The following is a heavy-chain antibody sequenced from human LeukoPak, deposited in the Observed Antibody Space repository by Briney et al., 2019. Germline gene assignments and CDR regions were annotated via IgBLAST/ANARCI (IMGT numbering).Heavy chain of an antibody. CDR2: INAGNGNT. D-gene: IGHD6-13*01. V-gene: IGHV1-3*01. CDR3: ARWEIAAADGDDD. Sequence: GASVKVSCKASGYTFTSYAMHWVRQAPGQRLEWMGWINAGNGNTKYSQKFQGRVTITRDTSASTAYMELSSLRSDDTAVYYCARWEIAAADGDDDWGQGTLVTVSS. CDR1: GYTFTSYA. J-gene: IGHJ4*02.